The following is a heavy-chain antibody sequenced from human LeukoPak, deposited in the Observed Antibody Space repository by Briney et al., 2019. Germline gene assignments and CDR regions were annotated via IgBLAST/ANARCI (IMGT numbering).Heavy chain of an antibody. D-gene: IGHD6-19*01. J-gene: IGHJ5*02. Sequence: GGSLRLSCAASGFTFSSYAMTWVRQAPGKGLEWVSAISGSGDSTYYADSVKGLFTISRDNSKNTLYLQMNRLRAEDTAVYYCAKDPYTSGPYNWFDPWGQGTLVTVSS. CDR1: GFTFSSYA. V-gene: IGHV3-23*01. CDR3: AKDPYTSGPYNWFDP. CDR2: ISGSGDST.